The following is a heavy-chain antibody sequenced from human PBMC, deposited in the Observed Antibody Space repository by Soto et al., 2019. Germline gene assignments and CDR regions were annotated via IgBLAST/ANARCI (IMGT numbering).Heavy chain of an antibody. V-gene: IGHV4-34*01. CDR3: ARGPYDFWSGYYPRCFDY. CDR2: INHSGST. D-gene: IGHD3-3*01. Sequence: PSETLSLTCAVYGGSFSGYYWSWIRQPPGKGLEWIGEINHSGSTNYNPSLKSRVTISVDTSKNHFSLKLSSVTAADTAVYYCARGPYDFWSGYYPRCFDYWGQGTLVTVSS. J-gene: IGHJ4*02. CDR1: GGSFSGYY.